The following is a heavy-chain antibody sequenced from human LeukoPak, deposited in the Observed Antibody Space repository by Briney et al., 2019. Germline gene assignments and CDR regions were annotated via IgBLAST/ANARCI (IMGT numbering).Heavy chain of an antibody. CDR2: IDEHGSAT. J-gene: IGHJ4*02. V-gene: IGHV3-74*01. D-gene: IGHD3-10*01. CDR1: GFSFSNYW. Sequence: GGSLRLSCAASGFSFSNYWMHWVRHAPGKGLVWVSRIDEHGSATFYADSVKGRFTISRDIAKNTLYLQMNSLRAEATAVYFCARDLVLGSGSYGHWGQGTLVTVSA. CDR3: ARDLVLGSGSYGH.